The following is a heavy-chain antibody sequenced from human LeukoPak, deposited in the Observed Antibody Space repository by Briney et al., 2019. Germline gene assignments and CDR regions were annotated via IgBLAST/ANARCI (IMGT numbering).Heavy chain of an antibody. D-gene: IGHD3-22*01. V-gene: IGHV4-34*01. CDR3: ARERRTYYYDSSGYYGR. J-gene: IGHJ4*02. CDR2: INHGGST. Sequence: SETLSLTCAVYGGSFSGYYWSWIRQPPGKGLEWIGEINHGGSTNYNPSLKSRVTISVDTSKNQFSLKLSSVTAADTAVYYCARERRTYYYDSSGYYGRWGQGTLVTVSS. CDR1: GGSFSGYY.